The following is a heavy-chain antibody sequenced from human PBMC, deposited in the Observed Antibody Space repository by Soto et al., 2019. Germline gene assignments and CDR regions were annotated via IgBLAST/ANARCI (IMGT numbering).Heavy chain of an antibody. CDR2: SSSPQTRKP. V-gene: IGHV3-23*01. J-gene: IGHJ4*01. CDR3: TTWLTAHFDD. D-gene: IGHD2-21*02. Sequence: GGSLRPSCAASRFSFGSYTLNWDRRALRKVLEWIARSSSPQTRKPHYSDPVRASFTLSRGYSRNILFFQMDSLSADDTALYYCTTWLTAHFDDWGRGTQVTVAS. CDR1: RFSFGSYT.